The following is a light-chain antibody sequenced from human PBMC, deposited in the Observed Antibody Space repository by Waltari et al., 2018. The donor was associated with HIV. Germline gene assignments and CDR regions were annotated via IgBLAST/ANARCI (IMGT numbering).Light chain of an antibody. CDR1: TGAVNRGYS. V-gene: IGLV7-43*01. Sequence: QTVVTQEPSLTVSPGGTVTLTCASSTGAVNRGYSPNWFQQKPGQAPRARFYGTSNKHSSTPARFSGSCRGGRAALTLSGGLPEDEAKYYCLILFGGSWVFGGGTELTVL. J-gene: IGLJ3*02. CDR3: LILFGGSWV. CDR2: GTS.